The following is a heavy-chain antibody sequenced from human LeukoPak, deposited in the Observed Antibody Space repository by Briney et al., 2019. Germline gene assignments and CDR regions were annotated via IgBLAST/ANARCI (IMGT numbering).Heavy chain of an antibody. Sequence: SVTLSLTCTVSGGSISSYYWSWIRQPPGKGLEWIGYIYTSGSTNYNPSLKSRVTISVDTSKNQFSLNLSSVTAADTAVYYCARGDGYNNDYWGQGTLVTVSS. CDR3: ARGDGYNNDY. V-gene: IGHV4-4*09. CDR1: GGSISSYY. CDR2: IYTSGST. D-gene: IGHD5-24*01. J-gene: IGHJ4*02.